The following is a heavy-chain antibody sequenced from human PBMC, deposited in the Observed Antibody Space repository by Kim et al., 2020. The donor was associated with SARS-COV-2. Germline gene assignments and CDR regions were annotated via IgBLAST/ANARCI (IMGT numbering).Heavy chain of an antibody. CDR3: ARGVGITMVRGVYYYYYGMDV. D-gene: IGHD3-10*01. Sequence: SETLSLTCAVYGGSFSGYYWSWIRQPPGKGLEWIGEINHSGSTNYNPSLKSRVTISVDTSKHQFSLKLGSVTAADTAVYYCARGVGITMVRGVYYYYYGMDVWGQGTTVTVSS. V-gene: IGHV4-34*01. J-gene: IGHJ6*02. CDR1: GGSFSGYY. CDR2: INHSGST.